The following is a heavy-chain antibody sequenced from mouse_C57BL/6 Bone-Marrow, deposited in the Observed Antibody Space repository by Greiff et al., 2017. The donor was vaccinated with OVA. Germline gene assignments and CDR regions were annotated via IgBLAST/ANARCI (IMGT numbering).Heavy chain of an antibody. D-gene: IGHD2-4*01. CDR2: FHPYNDDT. Sequence: QVQLQQSGAELVKPGASVTMSCKASGYTFTTYPIEWMKQNHGKSLEWIGNFHPYNDDTKYNEKFKGKATLTVEKSSSTVYLELSRLTSDDSAVYYCARTRYDYEYYYARDYWGQGTSVTVSS. CDR3: ARTRYDYEYYYARDY. CDR1: GYTFTTYP. J-gene: IGHJ4*01. V-gene: IGHV1-47*01.